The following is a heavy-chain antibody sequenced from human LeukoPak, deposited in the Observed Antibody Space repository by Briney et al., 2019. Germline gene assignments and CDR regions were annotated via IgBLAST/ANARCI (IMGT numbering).Heavy chain of an antibody. CDR1: GGSFSGYS. CDR2: INHSGST. CDR3: AGPPIVVVTAIDHDAFDI. D-gene: IGHD2-21*02. V-gene: IGHV4-34*01. Sequence: SSETLSLTCAVYGGSFSGYSWNWIRQPPGKGLEWIGEINHSGSTNYNPSLKSRVTISVDTSKNQFSLKLSSVTAADTAVYYCAGPPIVVVTAIDHDAFDIWGQGTMVTVSS. J-gene: IGHJ3*02.